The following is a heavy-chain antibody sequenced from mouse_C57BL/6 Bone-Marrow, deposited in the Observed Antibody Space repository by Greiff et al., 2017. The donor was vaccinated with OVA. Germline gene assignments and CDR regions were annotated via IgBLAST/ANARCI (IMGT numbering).Heavy chain of an antibody. CDR2: IYPGDGDT. CDR1: GYAFSSSW. CDR3: ARIYDGYYEFAY. D-gene: IGHD2-3*01. Sequence: QVQLQQSGPELVKPGASVKISCKASGYAFSSSWMNWVKQRPGKGLEWIGRIYPGDGDTNYNGKFKGKATLTADKSSSTAYMQLSSLTSEDSAVYFCARIYDGYYEFAYWGQGTLVTVSA. J-gene: IGHJ3*01. V-gene: IGHV1-82*01.